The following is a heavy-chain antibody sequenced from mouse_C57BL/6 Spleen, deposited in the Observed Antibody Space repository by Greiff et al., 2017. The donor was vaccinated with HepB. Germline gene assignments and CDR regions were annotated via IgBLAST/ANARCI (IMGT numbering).Heavy chain of an antibody. CDR3: ARGALIYSGFAY. CDR2: INPYNGGT. J-gene: IGHJ3*01. Sequence: VQLQQSGPVLVKPGASVKMSCKASGYTFTDYYMNWVKQSHGKSLEWIGVINPYNGGTSYNQKFKGKATLTVDKSSSTAYMERNSLTSEDSAVYYCARGALIYSGFAYWGQGTLVTVSA. D-gene: IGHD1-3*01. CDR1: GYTFTDYY. V-gene: IGHV1-19*01.